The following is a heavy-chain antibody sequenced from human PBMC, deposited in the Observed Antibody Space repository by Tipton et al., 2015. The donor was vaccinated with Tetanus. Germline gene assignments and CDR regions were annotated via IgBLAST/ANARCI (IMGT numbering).Heavy chain of an antibody. V-gene: IGHV1-46*01. J-gene: IGHJ4*02. Sequence: QSGPEVKESGASVKVSCKASGYTFTTYYMNWVRQAPGQGLEWMGIISPESGGTNYAQKFQGRVTMTVDTSTSTVYMDLSRLTSEDTAVYYCARYDSSGVTFDYWSQGTLVTVSS. CDR3: ARYDSSGVTFDY. CDR1: GYTFTTYY. D-gene: IGHD3-22*01. CDR2: ISPESGGT.